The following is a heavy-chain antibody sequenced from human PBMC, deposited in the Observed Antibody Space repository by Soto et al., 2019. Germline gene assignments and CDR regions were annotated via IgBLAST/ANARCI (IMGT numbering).Heavy chain of an antibody. Sequence: GGSLRLSCAVSGFNVRANYMSWVRQAPGKGLEWVSVIYSGGTTYYADSVKGRLIISRDISKNTLYLQMNILRAEDTAVYYCPGYGYWGQGTLVSVSS. CDR3: PGYGY. V-gene: IGHV3-53*01. CDR2: IYSGGTT. D-gene: IGHD5-12*01. CDR1: GFNVRANY. J-gene: IGHJ4*02.